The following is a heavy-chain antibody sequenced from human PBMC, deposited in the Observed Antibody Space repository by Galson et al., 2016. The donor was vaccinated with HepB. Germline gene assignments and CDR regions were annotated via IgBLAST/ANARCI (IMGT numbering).Heavy chain of an antibody. CDR2: IRTRTNTYAT. Sequence: SLRLSCAASGISFSGSSMQWVRQSSGKGLEWVGRIRTRTNTYATAYAASVKVRFTISRNDAANTAYLQMDSLRIDDTGIYYCTRTRPGGTGDFDLWGRGTLVTVSS. J-gene: IGHJ2*01. CDR1: GISFSGSS. D-gene: IGHD1-14*01. V-gene: IGHV3-73*01. CDR3: TRTRPGGTGDFDL.